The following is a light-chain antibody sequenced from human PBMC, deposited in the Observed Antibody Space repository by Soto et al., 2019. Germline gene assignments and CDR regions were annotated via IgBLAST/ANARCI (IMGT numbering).Light chain of an antibody. V-gene: IGLV2-23*01. CDR1: SSDVGGYDL. Sequence: QSALTQPASVSASPGQSITISCTGTSSDVGGYDLVSWYQQRPGKAPKLMIYEGNKRPSGVSNRFSGSKSGNTASLTISGLQAEDDADYYCCSYAGVSGVFGGGPKLTVL. J-gene: IGLJ3*02. CDR2: EGN. CDR3: CSYAGVSGV.